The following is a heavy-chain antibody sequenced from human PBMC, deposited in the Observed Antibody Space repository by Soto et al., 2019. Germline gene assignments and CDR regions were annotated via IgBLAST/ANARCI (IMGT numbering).Heavy chain of an antibody. Sequence: SETLSLTCTVSGGSISSGGYYWSWIRQHPGKGLEWIGYIYYSGSTYYNPSLKSRVTISVDTCKNQFSLKLSSVTAADTAVYYCARGVALWFPDAFDIWGQGTMVTVSS. J-gene: IGHJ3*02. V-gene: IGHV4-31*03. CDR3: ARGVALWFPDAFDI. D-gene: IGHD3-10*01. CDR1: GGSISSGGYY. CDR2: IYYSGST.